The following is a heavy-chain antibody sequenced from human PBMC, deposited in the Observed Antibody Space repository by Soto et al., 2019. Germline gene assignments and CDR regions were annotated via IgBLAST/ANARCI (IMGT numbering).Heavy chain of an antibody. CDR3: ASLNNWSSGDGRIDV. CDR2: IMPLYAKP. D-gene: IGHD1-20*01. Sequence: QVQLVQSGAEVNKPGSSVKVSCKASGGTFNTYTISWVRQVPGQGLEWMGGIMPLYAKPTYAQTFQGRLMIAADEHTNTVYMELSNLRSEDTALYYCASLNNWSSGDGRIDVWGRGNAVSVSS. CDR1: GGTFNTYT. V-gene: IGHV1-69*01. J-gene: IGHJ6*02.